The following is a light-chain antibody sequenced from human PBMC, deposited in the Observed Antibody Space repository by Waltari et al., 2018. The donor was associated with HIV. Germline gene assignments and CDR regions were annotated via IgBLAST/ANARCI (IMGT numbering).Light chain of an antibody. J-gene: IGLJ2*01. CDR1: SSDVATYKL. CDR3: CSYVSNVI. Sequence: QSALTQPASVSGSPGQSITISCTSTSSDVATYKLVSWYQQHPGKAPKLRIYEVSKRPSWISDRCCGFKSGDTASLTISGLQAEDEADYYCCSYVSNVIFGGGTKLTVL. V-gene: IGLV2-23*02. CDR2: EVS.